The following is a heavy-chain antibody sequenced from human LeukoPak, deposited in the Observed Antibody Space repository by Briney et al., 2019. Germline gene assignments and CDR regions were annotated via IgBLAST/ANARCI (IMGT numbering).Heavy chain of an antibody. CDR3: ARGRHLDSSGYYADY. Sequence: SETLSLTCAVYGGSFSGYYWSWIRQPPGKGLEWIGEINHSGSTNYNPSLKSRVTISVDTSKNQFSLKLSSVTAADTAVYYCARGRHLDSSGYYADYWGQGTLVTVSS. D-gene: IGHD3-22*01. CDR2: INHSGST. CDR1: GGSFSGYY. V-gene: IGHV4-34*01. J-gene: IGHJ4*02.